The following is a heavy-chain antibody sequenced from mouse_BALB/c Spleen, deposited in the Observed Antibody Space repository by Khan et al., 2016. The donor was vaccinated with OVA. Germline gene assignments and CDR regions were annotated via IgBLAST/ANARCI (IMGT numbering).Heavy chain of an antibody. Sequence: EVQLQQSGPELVKPGASVKMSCKASGYTFTSYVMHWVKQKPGQGLEWIGYINPYNDGTKYNEKFKGKVTLTSDKSSSTAYMELSSLTSEDSAVYYCARPGNRYERIFDYWGQGTTLTVSS. D-gene: IGHD2-14*01. CDR1: GYTFTSYV. J-gene: IGHJ2*01. CDR2: INPYNDGT. CDR3: ARPGNRYERIFDY. V-gene: IGHV1S136*01.